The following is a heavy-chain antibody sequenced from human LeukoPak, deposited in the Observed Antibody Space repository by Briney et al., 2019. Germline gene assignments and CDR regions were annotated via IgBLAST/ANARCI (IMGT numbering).Heavy chain of an antibody. J-gene: IGHJ2*01. CDR2: IWYDGSNT. D-gene: IGHD1-14*01. CDR1: GFSFSDSG. CDR3: ARDRGTTSSSGWYFDP. Sequence: GRSLRLSCAASGFSFSDSGMHWVRQAPGKGLEWVAIIWYDGSNTYYADSEKGRFTISRDNSKNTVFLQMNSLGAEDTAVYYCARDRGTTSSSGWYFDPWGRGTLVTVSS. V-gene: IGHV3-33*01.